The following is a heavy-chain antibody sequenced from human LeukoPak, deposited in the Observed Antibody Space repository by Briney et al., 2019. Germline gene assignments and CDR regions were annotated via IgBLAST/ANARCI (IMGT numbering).Heavy chain of an antibody. CDR2: ISSNRSHK. CDR1: GFTFSSYS. V-gene: IGHV3-21*01. CDR3: ARGDGVGATFDY. Sequence: GGSLRLSCAASGFTFSSYSMNWVRQAPGKGLEWVSSISSNRSHKYYADSVKGRFTIPRDNAKNTLYLQMNSLRAEDTAVYYCARGDGVGATFDYWGPGTLVTVSS. D-gene: IGHD1-26*01. J-gene: IGHJ4*02.